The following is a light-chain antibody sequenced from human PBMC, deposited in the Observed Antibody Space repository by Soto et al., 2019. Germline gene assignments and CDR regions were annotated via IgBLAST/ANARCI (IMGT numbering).Light chain of an antibody. CDR3: QQYNDWPLS. CDR1: QSVSSN. Sequence: EIVMTQSPAPLSVSPGVRATLSCRASQSVSSNLAWYQQKPGQAPRLLIYGASPRATGIPARISGSGSGTEFTLTISSLQSEDFAVYYCQQYNDWPLSVGGGTKVEIK. J-gene: IGKJ4*01. V-gene: IGKV3-15*01. CDR2: GAS.